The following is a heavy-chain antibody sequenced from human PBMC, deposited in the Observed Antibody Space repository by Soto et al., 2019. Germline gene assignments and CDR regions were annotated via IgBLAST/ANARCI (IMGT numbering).Heavy chain of an antibody. V-gene: IGHV3-7*03. CDR3: ARAEDYDYWSGPPHYFDY. Sequence: HPGGSLRLSCGTSGFTFRSYWMSWVRQAPGKGLEWVANIKQDGSEKQYVDSVKGRFTISRDNAKNSVYLQMNSLRAEDTAVYYCARAEDYDYWSGPPHYFDYWGQGTQVTSPQ. D-gene: IGHD3-3*01. CDR2: IKQDGSEK. CDR1: GFTFRSYW. J-gene: IGHJ4*02.